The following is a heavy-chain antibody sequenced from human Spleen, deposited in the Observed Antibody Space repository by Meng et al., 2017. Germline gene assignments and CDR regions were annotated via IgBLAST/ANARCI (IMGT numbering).Heavy chain of an antibody. CDR2: IIPIFGTA. D-gene: IGHD4-17*01. V-gene: IGHV1-69*01. J-gene: IGHJ4*02. CDR1: GGTFSSYA. CDR3: ARGMATVTLGNY. Sequence: GRWVQPGAAGQKPGAQVKVSCKASGGTFSSYAISWVRQAPGQGLEWMGGIIPIFGTANYAQKFQGRVTITADESTSTAYMELSSLRSEDTAVYYCARGMATVTLGNYWGQGTLVTVSS.